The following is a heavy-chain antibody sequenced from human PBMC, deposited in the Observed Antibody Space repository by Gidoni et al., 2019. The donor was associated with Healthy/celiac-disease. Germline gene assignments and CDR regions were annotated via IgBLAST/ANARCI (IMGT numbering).Heavy chain of an antibody. CDR1: GFTFSSYA. Sequence: QVQLVASGGGVVQPGRSMRLYCAASGFTFSSYAMHWVRPAPGKGLGWVAVISYDGSNKYYADSVKGRFTISRDNSKNTLYLQMNSLRAEDTAVYYCARAQFGGLMVYAILGPFDYWGQGTLVTVSS. V-gene: IGHV3-30-3*01. D-gene: IGHD2-8*01. CDR2: ISYDGSNK. CDR3: ARAQFGGLMVYAILGPFDY. J-gene: IGHJ4*02.